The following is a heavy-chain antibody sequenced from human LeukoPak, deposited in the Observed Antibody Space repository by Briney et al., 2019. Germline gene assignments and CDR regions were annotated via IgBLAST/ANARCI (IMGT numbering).Heavy chain of an antibody. D-gene: IGHD3-22*01. Sequence: ASVKVSCKASGYTFTGYYMHWVRQAPGQGLEWMGWINPNSGGTNYAQKFQGRVTMARDTSISTAYMELSSLRSDDTAVYYCARPFGYDSSGYQPYDAFDIWGQGTMVTVSS. CDR3: ARPFGYDSSGYQPYDAFDI. CDR2: INPNSGGT. V-gene: IGHV1-2*02. J-gene: IGHJ3*02. CDR1: GYTFTGYY.